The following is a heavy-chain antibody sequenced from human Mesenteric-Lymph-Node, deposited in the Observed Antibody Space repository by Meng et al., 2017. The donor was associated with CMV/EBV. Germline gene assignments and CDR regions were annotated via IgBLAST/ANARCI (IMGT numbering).Heavy chain of an antibody. CDR2: IIHIFGTA. J-gene: IGHJ2*01. Sequence: SGDTFSSYASSWVRQAHGQGLEWMGGIIHIFGTANYAQKVQGRVTITADETTSTAYMELSSLRSEDTAVYYCARVIQPYDFPYWYFDLWGRGTLVTVSS. CDR3: ARVIQPYDFPYWYFDL. CDR1: GDTFSSYA. V-gene: IGHV1-69*01. D-gene: IGHD3-3*01.